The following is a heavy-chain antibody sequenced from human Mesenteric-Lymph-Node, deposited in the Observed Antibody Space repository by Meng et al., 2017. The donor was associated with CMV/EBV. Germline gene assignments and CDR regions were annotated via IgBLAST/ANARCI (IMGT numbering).Heavy chain of an antibody. CDR3: ARDYSSSWSNWFNP. V-gene: IGHV3-66*02. J-gene: IGHJ5*02. CDR1: GFSVSGSY. D-gene: IGHD6-13*01. Sequence: GESLKISCAASGFSVSGSYLNWVRQSPGKGLEWISVIYSGGTTYYADSVRGRFTISRDNSKNTLYLQMGNLRAEDMAVYYCARDYSSSWSNWFNPWGQGTLVTVSS. CDR2: IYSGGTT.